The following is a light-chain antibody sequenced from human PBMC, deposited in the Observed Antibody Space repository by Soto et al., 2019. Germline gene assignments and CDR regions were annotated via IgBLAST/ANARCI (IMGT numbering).Light chain of an antibody. V-gene: IGKV1-5*03. CDR1: QSISSW. CDR3: QQYST. J-gene: IGKJ1*01. Sequence: DIQMTQSPSTLSASVGDRVTITYRASQSISSWLAWYQQKPGKAPNLLIYKASSLESGVPSRFSGSGSGTEFTLTISSLQPDDFATYYCQQYSTFGQGTKVEIK. CDR2: KAS.